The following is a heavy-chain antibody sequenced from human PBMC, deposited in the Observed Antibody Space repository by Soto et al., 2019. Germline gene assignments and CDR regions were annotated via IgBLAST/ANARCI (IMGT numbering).Heavy chain of an antibody. V-gene: IGHV4-39*01. CDR3: ERRRQGDWTDS. CDR2: IYYRGTS. CDR1: GGSMSSRDSY. J-gene: IGHJ5*01. Sequence: SETLSLTCTVSGGSMSSRDSYWGWIRQPPGKGLEWIGDIYYRGTSNYNPSLKSRVTISVDTSKNQFSLNLSSVTAADTAVYYCERRRQGDWTDSWGQGTLVTVSS.